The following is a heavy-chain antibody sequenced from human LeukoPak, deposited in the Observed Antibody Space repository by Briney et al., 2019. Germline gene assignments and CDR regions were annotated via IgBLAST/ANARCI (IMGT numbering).Heavy chain of an antibody. CDR1: GFTFSTYG. V-gene: IGHV3-33*01. Sequence: TGGSLRLSCSASGFTFSTYGMNWVRQAPGKGLEWEAVIWYDGSHANYADAVKGRFTISRDNSKNTLYLQMNSPRAEDTAVYYCARDRGYSSRWNFGKDYYMDVWGKGTTVTVSS. CDR2: IWYDGSHA. D-gene: IGHD6-13*01. CDR3: ARDRGYSSRWNFGKDYYMDV. J-gene: IGHJ6*03.